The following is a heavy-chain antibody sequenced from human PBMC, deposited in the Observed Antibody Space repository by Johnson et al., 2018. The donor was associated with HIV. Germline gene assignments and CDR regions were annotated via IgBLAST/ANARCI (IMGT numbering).Heavy chain of an antibody. D-gene: IGHD3-22*01. CDR2: LYSGGRT. CDR3: ARAYYDSTGYYPHAFHV. V-gene: IGHV3-66*01. Sequence: VPLVESGGGLVQPGGSLRLSCGASGFSVSNNYMNWVRQAPGKGLEWVSTLYSGGRTYYADSVKGRFTISRDNSENTLYLQMNSLRAEDTAVYYCARAYYDSTGYYPHAFHVWGQGTMVTVSS. J-gene: IGHJ3*01. CDR1: GFSVSNNY.